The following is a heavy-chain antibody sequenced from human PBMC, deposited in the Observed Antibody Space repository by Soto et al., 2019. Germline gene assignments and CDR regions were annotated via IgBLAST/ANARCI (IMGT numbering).Heavy chain of an antibody. CDR2: IIPIFGTA. Sequence: SVKVSCKASGGTFSSYAISWVRQAPGQGLEWMGGIIPIFGTANYAQKFQGRVTITADESTSTAYMELSSLRPEDTAVYYCARGVWEWELLGSYYYYYGMDVWGQGTTVTVSS. CDR1: GGTFSSYA. CDR3: ARGVWEWELLGSYYYYYGMDV. D-gene: IGHD1-26*01. J-gene: IGHJ6*02. V-gene: IGHV1-69*13.